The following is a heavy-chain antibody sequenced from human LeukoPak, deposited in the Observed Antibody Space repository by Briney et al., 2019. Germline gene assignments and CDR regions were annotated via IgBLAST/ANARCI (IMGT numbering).Heavy chain of an antibody. D-gene: IGHD5-18*01. Sequence: PSETLSLTCAVYGGSFSGYYWSWIRQPPGKGLEWIGEINHSGSTNYNPSLKSRVTISVDTSKNQFSLKLSSVTAADTAVYYCAGGYSYADYWGQGTLVTVSS. V-gene: IGHV4-34*01. CDR2: INHSGST. J-gene: IGHJ4*02. CDR3: AGGYSYADY. CDR1: GGSFSGYY.